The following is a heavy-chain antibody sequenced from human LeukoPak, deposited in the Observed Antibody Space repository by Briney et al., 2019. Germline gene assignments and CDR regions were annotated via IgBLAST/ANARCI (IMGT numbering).Heavy chain of an antibody. CDR1: GGSISSGGYY. CDR3: ARGGGSGWYGRDWFDP. D-gene: IGHD6-19*01. Sequence: PSQTLSLTCTVSGGSISSGGYYWSWIRQHPGKGLEWIGYIYYSGSTYYNPSLKSRVTISVDTSKNQFSLKLSSVTAADTAVYYCARGGGSGWYGRDWFDPWGQGTLVTVSS. CDR2: IYYSGST. J-gene: IGHJ5*02. V-gene: IGHV4-31*03.